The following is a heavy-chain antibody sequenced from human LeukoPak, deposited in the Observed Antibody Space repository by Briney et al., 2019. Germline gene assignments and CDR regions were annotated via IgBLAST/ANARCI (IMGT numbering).Heavy chain of an antibody. CDR1: GYTFSSYY. D-gene: IGHD3-22*01. CDR2: INPSGGST. J-gene: IGHJ4*02. V-gene: IGHV1-46*01. CDR3: ARGRLNYNSGGYYDNPHLDY. Sequence: GASVKVSCKASGYTFSSYYMHWVRQAPGQGIEWMGRINPSGGSTNYAQKFQGRVTMTRDMSTTTVYMDLSSLRSEDTAVYYRARGRLNYNSGGYYDNPHLDYWGQRTLVTVSS.